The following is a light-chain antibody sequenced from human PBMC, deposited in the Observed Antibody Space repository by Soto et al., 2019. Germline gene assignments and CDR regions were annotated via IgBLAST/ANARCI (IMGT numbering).Light chain of an antibody. J-gene: IGKJ4*01. V-gene: IGKV3-20*01. CDR1: QSVRSNS. CDR2: DAS. Sequence: EIVLTQSPDTLSLSPGEIATLSCRASQSVRSNSLAWYQQKPGQAPRFLIYDASSRATGIPDRFSGSGSGTDFTLTISRLEPEDFAVYYCQQYGSTPLTFGGGTKVDIK. CDR3: QQYGSTPLT.